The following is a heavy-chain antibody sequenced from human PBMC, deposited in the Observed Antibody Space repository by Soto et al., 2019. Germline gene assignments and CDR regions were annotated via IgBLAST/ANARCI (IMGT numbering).Heavy chain of an antibody. Sequence: LSLTCTVSVGSITGYYWSWIRQSPGKGLEWIGCSYFTGATNYNPSLKSRVTISVDSSKNQFSLTLTSATAADTAIYFCARERTPRNGFDYWGQGTPVPVSS. D-gene: IGHD2-8*01. CDR3: ARERTPRNGFDY. CDR2: SYFTGAT. CDR1: VGSITGYY. J-gene: IGHJ4*02. V-gene: IGHV4-59*01.